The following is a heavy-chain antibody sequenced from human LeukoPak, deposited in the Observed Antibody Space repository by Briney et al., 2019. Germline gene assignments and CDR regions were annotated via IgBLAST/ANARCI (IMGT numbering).Heavy chain of an antibody. Sequence: SETLSLTCTVSGGSISSSSYYWGWIRQPPGKGLEWIGSIYYSGSTYYNPSLKSRVTISVDTSKNQFSLKLSSVTAADTAVYYCAREGIAARDAMDVWGQGTTVTVSS. CDR2: IYYSGST. CDR1: GGSISSSSYY. V-gene: IGHV4-39*07. D-gene: IGHD6-6*01. J-gene: IGHJ6*02. CDR3: AREGIAARDAMDV.